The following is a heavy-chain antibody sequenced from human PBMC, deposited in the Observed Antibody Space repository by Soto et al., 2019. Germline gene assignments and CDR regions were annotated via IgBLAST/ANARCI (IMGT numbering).Heavy chain of an antibody. CDR2: IKQDGSEK. J-gene: IGHJ4*02. CDR1: GFTFSSFW. V-gene: IGHV3-7*01. CDR3: AREGNRDAGIDY. D-gene: IGHD3-10*01. Sequence: GGSLRLSCAASGFTFSSFWMSWVRQAPGKGLEWVANIKQDGSEKYHVDSLKGGFTISRDNAKNSLFLQMNSLRDEDTALYYCAREGNRDAGIDYWGQGTLVTVSS.